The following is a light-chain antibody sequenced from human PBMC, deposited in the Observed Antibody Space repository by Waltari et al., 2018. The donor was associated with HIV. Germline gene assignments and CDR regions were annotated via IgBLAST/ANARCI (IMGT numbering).Light chain of an antibody. J-gene: IGLJ1*01. CDR3: AAWDDSLDGFV. CDR1: SPNLGSNT. Sequence: QSVLTQPPSASGTPGQRVTISCSGRSPNLGSNTVNWYQQVPGTAPKLLIYSNDQRPSGVPDRFSGSKSGTSASLAISGLQSEDEADYYCAAWDDSLDGFVFGTGTKVTVL. CDR2: SND. V-gene: IGLV1-44*01.